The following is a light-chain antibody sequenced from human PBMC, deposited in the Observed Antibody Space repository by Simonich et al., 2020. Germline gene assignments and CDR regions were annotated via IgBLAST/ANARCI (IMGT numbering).Light chain of an antibody. Sequence: DIVITQSPDSLAVSLGESATINCKSSQSVLYSSNNKNYLACYQQKQVQPPNLLIYWASTRESVVPDRFSGSGSGTDFTLTTSSLQAEDVAVYYCQQYYSTSMYTFGQGTKLEIK. CDR2: WAS. CDR3: QQYYSTSMYT. CDR1: QSVLYSSNNKNY. V-gene: IGKV4-1*01. J-gene: IGKJ2*01.